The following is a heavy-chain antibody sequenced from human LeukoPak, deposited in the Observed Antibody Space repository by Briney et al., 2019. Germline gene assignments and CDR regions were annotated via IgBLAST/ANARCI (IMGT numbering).Heavy chain of an antibody. CDR2: INPNSGGT. J-gene: IGHJ5*02. CDR3: ARVAVAGTVNWFDP. D-gene: IGHD6-19*01. Sequence: ASVKVSCKASGYTFTGYYMHWVRQAPGQGLEWMGWINPNSGGTNYAQKFQGRVTMTRDTSISTAYMELSRLRSEDTAVYYCARVAVAGTVNWFDPWGQGTLVTVSS. V-gene: IGHV1-2*02. CDR1: GYTFTGYY.